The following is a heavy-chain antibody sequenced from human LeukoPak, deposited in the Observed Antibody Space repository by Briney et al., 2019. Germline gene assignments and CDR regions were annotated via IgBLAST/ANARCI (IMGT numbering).Heavy chain of an antibody. CDR1: GGSISSSSYY. CDR3: ARERYHSCPDY. J-gene: IGHJ4*02. D-gene: IGHD2-2*01. Sequence: SETLSLTCTVSGGSISSSSYYWGWIRQPPGKGLEWIGSIYYSGSTYYNPSLKSRVTISVDTSKNQLSLKLSSVTAADTAVYYCARERYHSCPDYWGQGTLVTVSS. CDR2: IYYSGST. V-gene: IGHV4-39*07.